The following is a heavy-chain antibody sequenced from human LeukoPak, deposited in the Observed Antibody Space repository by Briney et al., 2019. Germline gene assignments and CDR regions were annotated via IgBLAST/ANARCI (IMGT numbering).Heavy chain of an antibody. CDR1: GFTFSSYW. D-gene: IGHD6-19*01. CDR3: ARGWAGSSSDY. J-gene: IGHJ4*02. CDR2: SSSDGSST. Sequence: GGSLRLSCAASGFTFSSYWMHWVRQAPGKGLVWVSRSSSDGSSTKYADSGKGRFTISRDNAKNTLYLQMNGLRAEDTAVYYCARGWAGSSSDYWGQGTLVTVSS. V-gene: IGHV3-74*03.